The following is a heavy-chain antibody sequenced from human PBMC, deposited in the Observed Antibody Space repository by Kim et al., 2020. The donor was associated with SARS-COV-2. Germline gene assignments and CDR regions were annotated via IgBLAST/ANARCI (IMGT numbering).Heavy chain of an antibody. CDR3: ARAVVVYFYGMDV. V-gene: IGHV4-31*02. Sequence: YHPYLQRSVTISVDTSKNQFSLKRSSVTAADTAVYYCARAVVVYFYGMDVWGQGTTVTVSS. D-gene: IGHD2-15*01. J-gene: IGHJ6*02.